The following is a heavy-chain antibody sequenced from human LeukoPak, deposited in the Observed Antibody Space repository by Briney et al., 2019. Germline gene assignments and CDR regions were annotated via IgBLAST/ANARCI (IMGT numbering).Heavy chain of an antibody. V-gene: IGHV3-30*02. J-gene: IGHJ6*03. D-gene: IGHD2-2*01. Sequence: GGSLRLSCAASGFTFSSYGMHWVRQAPGKGLEWVAFIRYDGSNKYYADSVKGRFTISRDNSKNTLYLKMNSLRAEDTAVYYCAKDIIGGSTSWRGYYYYYMDVWGKGTTVTVSS. CDR1: GFTFSSYG. CDR2: IRYDGSNK. CDR3: AKDIIGGSTSWRGYYYYYMDV.